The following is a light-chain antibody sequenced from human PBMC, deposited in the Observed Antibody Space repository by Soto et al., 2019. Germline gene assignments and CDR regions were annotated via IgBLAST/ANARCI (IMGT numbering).Light chain of an antibody. J-gene: IGKJ1*01. Sequence: LTQSPGTLSLSPGERATLSCRASQSVSSSYLAWYQQKPGQAPRLLIYGASSRATGIPDRFSGSGSGTDFTLTISRLEPEDFAVYYCPQYGSSPPSWTFGQGTKVEIK. CDR1: QSVSSSY. CDR3: PQYGSSPPSWT. CDR2: GAS. V-gene: IGKV3-20*01.